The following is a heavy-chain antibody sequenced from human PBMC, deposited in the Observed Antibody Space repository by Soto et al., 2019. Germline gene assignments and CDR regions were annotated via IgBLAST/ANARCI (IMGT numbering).Heavy chain of an antibody. J-gene: IGHJ5*02. D-gene: IGHD1-1*01. CDR3: ARAAVRNGGNAYPPHL. V-gene: IGHV3-30-3*01. CDR2: ISHDGINK. Sequence: QAQLVESGGGVVPPGRSLRLSCTASGFSISPYTFHWVRQAPGKGLEWVALISHDGINKFYAASVRGRFTISRDDPKNTGYRDITRLRPEDTAVFYCARAAVRNGGNAYPPHLWGQGTLVTASS. CDR1: GFSISPYT.